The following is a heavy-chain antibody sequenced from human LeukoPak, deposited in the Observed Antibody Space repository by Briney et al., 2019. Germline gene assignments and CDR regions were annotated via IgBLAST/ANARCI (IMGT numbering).Heavy chain of an antibody. D-gene: IGHD3-10*01. CDR2: IFYSGNT. Sequence: PSETLSLTCTVSGGSISSGAYYWSWIRQHPGKGPEWIGNIFYSGNTYYNPSLKSRVTISVDTSKNQFSLKLSSVTAADTAVYYCARGPVRGVIWVYYYYGMDVWGQGTTVTVSS. CDR1: GGSISSGAYY. V-gene: IGHV4-31*03. J-gene: IGHJ6*02. CDR3: ARGPVRGVIWVYYYYGMDV.